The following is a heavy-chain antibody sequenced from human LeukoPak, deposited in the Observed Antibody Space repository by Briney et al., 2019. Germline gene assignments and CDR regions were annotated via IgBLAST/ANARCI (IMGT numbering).Heavy chain of an antibody. J-gene: IGHJ4*02. CDR3: ARLLNPYYDTSCPKY. CDR2: VRYDGLNK. D-gene: IGHD3-22*01. CDR1: GFTFSTYN. V-gene: IGHV3-30*02. Sequence: SGGSLRLSCAASGFTFSTYNLHWVRQAPGKGLEWVAFVRYDGLNKYYADSVKGRFTISRDNSENTLYLQMSSLSAEDTAVYYCARLLNPYYDTSCPKYWGQGTRVTVSS.